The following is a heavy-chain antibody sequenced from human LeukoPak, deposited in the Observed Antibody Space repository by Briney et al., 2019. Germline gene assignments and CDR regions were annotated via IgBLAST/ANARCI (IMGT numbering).Heavy chain of an antibody. J-gene: IGHJ4*02. D-gene: IGHD3-3*01. CDR3: AAHEYYDFWSGYTFFGY. V-gene: IGHV4-59*08. Sequence: PSETLSLTCTVSGGSVTSYYWSWIRQPPGKGLEWIGYIYYSGSSKYNPSLKSRVTISVDTSKNQFSLKLSSVTAADTAVYYCAAHEYYDFWSGYTFFGYWGQGTLVTVSS. CDR2: IYYSGSS. CDR1: GGSVTSYY.